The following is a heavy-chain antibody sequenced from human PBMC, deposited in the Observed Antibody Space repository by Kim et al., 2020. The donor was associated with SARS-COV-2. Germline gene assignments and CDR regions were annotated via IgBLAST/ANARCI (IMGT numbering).Heavy chain of an antibody. D-gene: IGHD6-6*01. J-gene: IGHJ4*02. CDR3: ARLEEYSSSFDY. V-gene: IGHV4-39*01. Sequence: YYNPSLKSRVTISVDTSKNQFSLKLSSVTAADTAVYYCARLEEYSSSFDYWGQGTLVTVSS.